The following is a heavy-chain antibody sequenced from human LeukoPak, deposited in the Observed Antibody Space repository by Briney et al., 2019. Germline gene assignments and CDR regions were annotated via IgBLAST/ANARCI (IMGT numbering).Heavy chain of an antibody. V-gene: IGHV4-59*11. CDR1: GGSISSHY. CDR3: ARAYDDDYYYYMDV. Sequence: SETLSLTCTVSGGSISSHYWGWIRQPPGKGLEWIGQIYHSGTTNYNPSLKSRVTISVDTSKNQFSLKLTSVTAADTAVYYCARAYDDDYYYYMDVWGKGTTVTVSS. D-gene: IGHD3-3*01. J-gene: IGHJ6*03. CDR2: IYHSGTT.